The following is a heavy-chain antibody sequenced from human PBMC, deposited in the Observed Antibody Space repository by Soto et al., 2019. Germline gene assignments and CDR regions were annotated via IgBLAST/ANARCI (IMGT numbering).Heavy chain of an antibody. CDR3: ARDLGIIAVAASGWFDP. J-gene: IGHJ5*02. D-gene: IGHD6-19*01. V-gene: IGHV1-18*01. Sequence: GASVKVSCTASGYTFTSYGISWVRQAPGQGLEWMGWISAYNGNTNYAQKLQGRVTMTTDTSTSTAYMELRSLRSDDTAVYYCARDLGIIAVAASGWFDPWGQGTLVTVSS. CDR1: GYTFTSYG. CDR2: ISAYNGNT.